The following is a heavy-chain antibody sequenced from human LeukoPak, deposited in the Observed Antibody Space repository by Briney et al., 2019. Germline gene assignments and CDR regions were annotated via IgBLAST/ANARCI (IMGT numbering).Heavy chain of an antibody. J-gene: IGHJ5*02. D-gene: IGHD3-10*01. CDR1: GFTFSSYW. Sequence: GGSLRLSCAASGFTFSSYWMSWVRQAPGKGLEWVANIKQDRSEKYYVDSVKGRFTISRDNAKNSLYLQMNSLTAEDTAVYYCAREEGITMVRGLISVPWGQGTLVTVSS. V-gene: IGHV3-7*01. CDR2: IKQDRSEK. CDR3: AREEGITMVRGLISVP.